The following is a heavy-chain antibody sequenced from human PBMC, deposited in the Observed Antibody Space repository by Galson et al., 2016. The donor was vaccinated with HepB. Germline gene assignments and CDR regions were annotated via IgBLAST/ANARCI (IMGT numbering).Heavy chain of an antibody. CDR2: IDWDDDT. CDR3: VRDDSRGYCPDY. J-gene: IGHJ4*02. D-gene: IGHD3-22*01. Sequence: PALVKPTQTLTVTCSFSGFSLSAFGMRVSWLRRPPGKALEWLGRIDWDDDTFYNTSLQTRVTISKGTSKNQVVLRMINMDPVDTATYYCVRDDSRGYCPDYWGRGILVTVSS. CDR1: GFSLSAFGMR. V-gene: IGHV2-70*04.